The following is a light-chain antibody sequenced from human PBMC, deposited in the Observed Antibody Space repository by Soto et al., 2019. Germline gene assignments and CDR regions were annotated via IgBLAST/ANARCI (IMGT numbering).Light chain of an antibody. CDR1: SSDVGGYNY. V-gene: IGLV2-14*01. CDR3: SSYTSSSTPWV. Sequence: QSALTQPASVSGSPGQSITISCTGTSSDVGGYNYVSWYQQHPRKAPKLMIYDVSNRPSGVSNRFSGSKSGNTASLTISGLQAEDEADYYCSSYTSSSTPWVFGGGTQLTVL. J-gene: IGLJ3*02. CDR2: DVS.